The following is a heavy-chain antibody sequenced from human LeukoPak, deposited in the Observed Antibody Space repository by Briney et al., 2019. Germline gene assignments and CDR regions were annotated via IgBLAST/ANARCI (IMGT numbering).Heavy chain of an antibody. D-gene: IGHD4-17*01. Sequence: SQTLSLTCAISGDSVSSNSAAWNWVWQSPSRGLEWLGRTYYRSKWYNDYAVSVKSRITINPDTSENQFSLQLNSVTPEDTAVYYCARDGADYGDYTSFDYWGQGTLVTVSS. V-gene: IGHV6-1*01. CDR1: GDSVSSNSAA. CDR2: TYYRSKWYN. CDR3: ARDGADYGDYTSFDY. J-gene: IGHJ4*02.